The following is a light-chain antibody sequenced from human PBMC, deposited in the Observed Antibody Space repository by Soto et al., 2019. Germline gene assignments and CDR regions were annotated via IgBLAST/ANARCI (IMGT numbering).Light chain of an antibody. CDR3: QSADSSGTYPV. CDR2: KDS. V-gene: IGLV3-25*02. Sequence: SYELTQSPSVSVSPGQTARITCSGDALPKQFAYWYQQKPGQAPVIVIHKDSERPSGIPDRFSGSSSGTTVTLTISGVQADDEADYYCQSADSSGTYPVFGGGTKLTVL. J-gene: IGLJ2*01. CDR1: ALPKQF.